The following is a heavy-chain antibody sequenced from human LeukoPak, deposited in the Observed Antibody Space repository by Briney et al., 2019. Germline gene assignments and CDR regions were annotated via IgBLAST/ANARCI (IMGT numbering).Heavy chain of an antibody. J-gene: IGHJ4*02. CDR2: IYPRDGST. Sequence: VASVTVSFKASGYTFTNNYLHWVRQAPGQGLEWMGMIYPRDGSTSYAQNFQGRVTVTRDTSTTTVHMELRGLRSEDTAVYYCARDQEGFDYWGQGTVVTVSS. CDR3: ARDQEGFDY. CDR1: GYTFTNNY. V-gene: IGHV1-46*01.